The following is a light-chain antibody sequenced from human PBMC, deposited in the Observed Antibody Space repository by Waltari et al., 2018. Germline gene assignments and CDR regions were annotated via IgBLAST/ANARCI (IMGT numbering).Light chain of an antibody. J-gene: IGLJ3*02. CDR3: SSYAGITNWV. V-gene: IGLV2-8*01. CDR2: AVS. CDR1: SRDVGGYNY. Sequence: QSALTQPPSASGSPGQSVPLPCTATSRDVGGYNYVSGYQQYPGKAPELIVYAVSRRPSGVPDRFSGSKSGNTASLTVSGLQAEDEADYYCSSYAGITNWVFGGGTKLTVL.